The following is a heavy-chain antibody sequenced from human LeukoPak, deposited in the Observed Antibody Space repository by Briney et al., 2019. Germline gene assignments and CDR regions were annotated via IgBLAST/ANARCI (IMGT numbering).Heavy chain of an antibody. V-gene: IGHV3-66*01. J-gene: IGHJ6*02. D-gene: IGHD4-11*01. CDR3: SRDPAMTSGYGMDV. CDR2: IYTGGST. CDR1: GFTFSSYE. Sequence: GGSLRLSCAASGFTFSSYEMNWVRQAPGKGLEWVSVIYTGGSTYYADSVKGRFTISRDDSKNMVYLQMNSLRAEDTAVYFCSRDPAMTSGYGMDVWGQGTTVTVSS.